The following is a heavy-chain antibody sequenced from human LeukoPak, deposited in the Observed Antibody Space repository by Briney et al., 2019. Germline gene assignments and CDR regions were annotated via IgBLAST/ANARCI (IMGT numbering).Heavy chain of an antibody. J-gene: IGHJ3*02. V-gene: IGHV3-30*03. CDR1: GFTFSSYG. Sequence: PGGSLRLSCAASGFTFSSYGMHWVRQAPGKGLEWVAVISYDGSNKYYADSVKGRFTVSRDNSKNTLYLQMNSLRAEDTAVYYCARDGSSSWYDHDAFDIWGQGTMVTVSS. CDR3: ARDGSSSWYDHDAFDI. CDR2: ISYDGSNK. D-gene: IGHD6-13*01.